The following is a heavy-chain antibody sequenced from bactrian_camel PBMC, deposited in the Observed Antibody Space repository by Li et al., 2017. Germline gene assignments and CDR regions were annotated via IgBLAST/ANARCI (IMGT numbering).Heavy chain of an antibody. CDR1: EYTYNSYC. V-gene: IGHV3S68*01. Sequence: WSLALSCVATEYTYNSYCMAWFRQSPQTSWLERERVARIGIDGTTTYADSVKGRFTISKDNAKNTLYLQMNSLRSEDTGVYYCAADFESSYGCPSDAAADYGDWGQGTQVTVS. D-gene: IGHD1*01. CDR3: AADFESSYGCPSDAAADYGD. CDR2: IGIDGTT. J-gene: IGHJ6*01.